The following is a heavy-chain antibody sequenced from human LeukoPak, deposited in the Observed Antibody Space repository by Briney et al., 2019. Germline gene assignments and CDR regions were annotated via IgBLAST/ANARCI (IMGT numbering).Heavy chain of an antibody. Sequence: NSSETLSLTCAVYGGSFSGYYWGWIRQPPGKGLEWIGEINHSGSTNYNPSLKSRVTISVDTSKNQFSLKLSSVTAADTAVYYCARGLVSCSGGSCYSGIDYWGQGTLVTVSS. CDR3: ARGLVSCSGGSCYSGIDY. CDR2: INHSGST. J-gene: IGHJ4*02. D-gene: IGHD2-15*01. V-gene: IGHV4-34*01. CDR1: GGSFSGYY.